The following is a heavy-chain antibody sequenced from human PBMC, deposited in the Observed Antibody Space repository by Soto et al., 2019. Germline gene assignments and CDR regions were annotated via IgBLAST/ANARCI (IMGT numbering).Heavy chain of an antibody. D-gene: IGHD2-2*01. CDR1: AHSITGGASF. CDR3: AKLSCTSSTCYFPGWFDP. V-gene: IGHV4-31*01. J-gene: IGHJ5*02. Sequence: SETLSLTCTVSAHSITGGASFWSWIRQPPGKGLEWIANVYYSGSSYYNPSLKSPLTISVDTTKNQFSPQLKSMTAADTAVYYCAKLSCTSSTCYFPGWFDPWGQGTLVTVSS. CDR2: VYYSGSS.